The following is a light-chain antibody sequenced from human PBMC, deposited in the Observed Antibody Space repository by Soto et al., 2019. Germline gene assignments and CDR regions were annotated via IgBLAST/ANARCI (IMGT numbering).Light chain of an antibody. CDR2: GAS. CDR3: QQYHNWPPIT. Sequence: EVGMEQSPATLSVSPGEGATLSCRASQSVSSHLAWYQHKPGQAPRLLIYGASTRASGIPARFSGSGSETDFTLTISSLQSEDSAVYYCQQYHNWPPITFCQGTRLEI. J-gene: IGKJ5*01. V-gene: IGKV3-15*01. CDR1: QSVSSH.